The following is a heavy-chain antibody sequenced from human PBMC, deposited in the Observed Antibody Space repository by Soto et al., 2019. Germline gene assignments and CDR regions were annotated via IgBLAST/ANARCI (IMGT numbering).Heavy chain of an antibody. Sequence: PGGSLRLSCAASGFTFTRYSMNWVRQAPGKGLEWVSSISSTTNYIYYGDSMKGRFTISRDNAKNSLYLEMNSLRAADPAVYYCARESEELTSNFDYWGQGTLVTVSS. D-gene: IGHD1-7*01. CDR3: ARESEELTSNFDY. J-gene: IGHJ4*02. CDR1: GFTFTRYS. CDR2: ISSTTNYI. V-gene: IGHV3-21*06.